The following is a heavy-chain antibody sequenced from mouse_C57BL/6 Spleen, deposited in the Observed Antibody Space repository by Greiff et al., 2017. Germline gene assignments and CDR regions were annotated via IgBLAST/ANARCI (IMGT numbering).Heavy chain of an antibody. Sequence: VQLKESGAELARPGASVKLSCKASGYTFTSYGISWVKQRTGQGLEWIGEIYPRSGNTYYNEKLKGKATLTANKSSSTAYMELRSLTSEDSAVYFCARGGNDYDGRCFDYWGQGTTLTVSS. CDR1: GYTFTSYG. CDR3: ARGGNDYDGRCFDY. CDR2: IYPRSGNT. V-gene: IGHV1-81*01. D-gene: IGHD2-4*01. J-gene: IGHJ2*01.